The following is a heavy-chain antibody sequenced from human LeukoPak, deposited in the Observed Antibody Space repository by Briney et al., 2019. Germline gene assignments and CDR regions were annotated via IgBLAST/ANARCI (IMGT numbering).Heavy chain of an antibody. CDR1: GFTFSSYA. CDR3: AKTLYSSSSGGIDY. CDR2: ISGSGGST. V-gene: IGHV3-23*01. J-gene: IGHJ4*02. D-gene: IGHD6-6*01. Sequence: PGGSLRLSCAASGFTFSSYAMSWVRQAPGKGLEWVSAISGSGGSTYYADSVKGRFTISRDNSKNTLCLQMNSLRAEDTAVYYCAKTLYSSSSGGIDYWGQGTLVTVSS.